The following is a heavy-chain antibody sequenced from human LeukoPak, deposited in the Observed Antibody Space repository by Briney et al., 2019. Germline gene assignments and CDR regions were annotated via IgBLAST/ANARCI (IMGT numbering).Heavy chain of an antibody. CDR1: GYTFTGYY. Sequence: GVSVKVSCKASGYTFTGYYMHWVRQAPGQGLEWMGWISAYNGNTNYAQKLQGRVTMTTDTSTSTAYMELRSLRSDDTAVYYCARVHYDILTGPPYYYYYMDVWGKGTTVTISS. CDR3: ARVHYDILTGPPYYYYYMDV. D-gene: IGHD3-9*01. CDR2: ISAYNGNT. V-gene: IGHV1-18*04. J-gene: IGHJ6*03.